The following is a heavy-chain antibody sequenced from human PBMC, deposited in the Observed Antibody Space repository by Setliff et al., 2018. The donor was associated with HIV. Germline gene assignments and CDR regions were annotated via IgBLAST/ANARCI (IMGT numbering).Heavy chain of an antibody. J-gene: IGHJ5*02. CDR1: GFTFSSYS. CDR3: VRVVTIFSTGPHFDP. Sequence: PGGSLRLSCAASGFTFSSYSMNWVRQAPGKGLVWVSRISPDGSSTMYADSVKGRFTISRDNAKNTVYLQMNSLRAEDTAVYYCVRVVTIFSTGPHFDPWGQGTLVTVSS. V-gene: IGHV3-74*03. CDR2: ISPDGSST. D-gene: IGHD3-3*01.